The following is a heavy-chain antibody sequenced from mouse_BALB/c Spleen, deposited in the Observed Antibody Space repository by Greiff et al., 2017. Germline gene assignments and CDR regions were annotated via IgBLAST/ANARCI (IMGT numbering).Heavy chain of an antibody. D-gene: IGHD4-1*01. J-gene: IGHJ4*01. CDR3: ARQLTGTGAMDY. CDR1: GFTFSSYG. V-gene: IGHV5-6*02. CDR2: ISSGGSYT. Sequence: VMLVESGGDLVKPGGSLKLSCAASGFTFSSYGMSWVRQTPDKRLEWVATISSGGSYTYYPDSVKGRFTISRDNAKNTLYLQMSSLKSEDTAMYYCARQLTGTGAMDYWGQGTSVTVSS.